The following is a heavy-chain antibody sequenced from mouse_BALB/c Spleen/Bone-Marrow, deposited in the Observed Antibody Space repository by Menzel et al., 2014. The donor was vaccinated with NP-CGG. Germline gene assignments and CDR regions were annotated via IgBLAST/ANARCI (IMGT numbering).Heavy chain of an antibody. CDR2: INSNGGST. Sequence: EVKLMESGGGLVQPGGSLKLSCAASGFTFSSYGMSWVRQTPDKRLELVASINSNGGSTYYPDSVKGRFTISRDNAKNTLSPQMSSLKSEDTAMYYCARGNYGNYVDYFDYWGQGTTLTVSS. V-gene: IGHV5-6-3*01. CDR3: ARGNYGNYVDYFDY. D-gene: IGHD2-1*01. CDR1: GFTFSSYG. J-gene: IGHJ2*01.